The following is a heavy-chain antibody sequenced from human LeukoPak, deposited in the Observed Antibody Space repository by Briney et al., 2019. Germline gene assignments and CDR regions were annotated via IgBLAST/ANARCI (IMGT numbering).Heavy chain of an antibody. CDR1: GYTFSSYG. CDR3: ARSVVAITTSCSACAEYFQH. Sequence: GASVKVSCKASGYTFSSYGISWVRQAPGQGLEWMGWINPNSGGTKYAQRFQGRVTMTRDTSISTAYMELSRLRSDDTAVYYCARSVVAITTSCSACAEYFQHWGQGTLVTVSS. J-gene: IGHJ1*01. V-gene: IGHV1-2*02. CDR2: INPNSGGT. D-gene: IGHD2-2*01.